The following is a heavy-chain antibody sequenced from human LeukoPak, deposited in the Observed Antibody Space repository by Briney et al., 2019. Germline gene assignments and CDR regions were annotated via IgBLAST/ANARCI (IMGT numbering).Heavy chain of an antibody. CDR1: GDSISGPY. Sequence: SETLSLTCNVSGDSISGPYWNWIRQSPGRGLEWIGYTHYTGETKYNPSLKSRLTMSVDTSNNQVYLRLSSVTAADTAVYYCGRNLGSGSDHWGQGTLVTVSS. CDR2: THYTGET. V-gene: IGHV4-59*11. CDR3: GRNLGSGSDH. J-gene: IGHJ4*02. D-gene: IGHD3-10*01.